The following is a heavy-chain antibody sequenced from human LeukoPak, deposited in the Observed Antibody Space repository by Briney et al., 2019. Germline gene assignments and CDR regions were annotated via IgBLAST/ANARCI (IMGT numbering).Heavy chain of an antibody. Sequence: ASVKVSCKASGYTFTGYYMHWVRQAPGQGLEWMGWINPNSGGTNYAQKFQGRVTMTRDTSISTAYMELSSLRSEDTAVYYCARGLYSGELVVIMYYWGQGTLVTVSS. CDR1: GYTFTGYY. V-gene: IGHV1-2*02. CDR3: ARGLYSGELVVIMYY. J-gene: IGHJ4*02. CDR2: INPNSGGT. D-gene: IGHD3-22*01.